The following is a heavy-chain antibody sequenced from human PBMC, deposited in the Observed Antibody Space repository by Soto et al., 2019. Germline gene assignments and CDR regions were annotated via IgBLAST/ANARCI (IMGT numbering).Heavy chain of an antibody. CDR2: IKRKIDGETT. D-gene: IGHD6-13*01. J-gene: IGHJ4*02. V-gene: IGHV3-15*07. Sequence: EVQLVEAGGGLVKPGGSLRLSCAASGFTFSNAWMNWVRQAPGKGLEWVGRIKRKIDGETTEYASHVKDRFTISRDDSKNTMFLQMNSLETEDTGVYYCTTYSGSSPEWGQGTLVTVSS. CDR3: TTYSGSSPE. CDR1: GFTFSNAW.